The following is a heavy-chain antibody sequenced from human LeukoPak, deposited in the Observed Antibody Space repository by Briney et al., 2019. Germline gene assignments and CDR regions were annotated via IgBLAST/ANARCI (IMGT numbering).Heavy chain of an antibody. CDR3: AKGHYYNILTGYYVRRGLDY. CDR2: IRHDGSNT. D-gene: IGHD3-9*01. V-gene: IGHV3-30*02. CDR1: GFTFSNYG. Sequence: PGGSLRLSCSASGFTFSNYGMHWVRQAPGKGLEWVAFIRHDGSNTYYADSVKGRFTISRDNSKNTLYLQMNSLRAEDTAVYYCAKGHYYNILTGYYVRRGLDYWGQGTLVTVSS. J-gene: IGHJ4*02.